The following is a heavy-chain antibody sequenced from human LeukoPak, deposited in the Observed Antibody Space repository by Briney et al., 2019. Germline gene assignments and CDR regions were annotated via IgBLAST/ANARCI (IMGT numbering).Heavy chain of an antibody. J-gene: IGHJ4*02. Sequence: SETLSLTCTVSGGSISSSSYFWGWIRQPPGKGLEWIGSIYYNGITHYKPSLKSRVTISVDTSKNEFSLKVSSVTAADTAVYYCARRAGAYSHPYDYWGQGTLVTVSS. V-gene: IGHV4-39*07. D-gene: IGHD4/OR15-4a*01. CDR1: GGSISSSSYF. CDR3: ARRAGAYSHPYDY. CDR2: IYYNGIT.